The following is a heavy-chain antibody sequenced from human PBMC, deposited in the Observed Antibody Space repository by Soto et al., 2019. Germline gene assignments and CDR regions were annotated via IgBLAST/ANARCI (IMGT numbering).Heavy chain of an antibody. V-gene: IGHV4-39*02. CDR1: GDSIFGSRYF. D-gene: IGHD3-3*01. CDR3: GRKVFATFGENYFDN. Sequence: GTLSLTSTVPGDSIFGSRYFWAWFRQPPGKGLEWIGSINYSGNIYYNPPLTGRMTISVDTSKNHFSLVLSSVTASDTAVYFCGRKVFATFGENYFDNWGQGTLVTVSS. CDR2: INYSGNI. J-gene: IGHJ4*02.